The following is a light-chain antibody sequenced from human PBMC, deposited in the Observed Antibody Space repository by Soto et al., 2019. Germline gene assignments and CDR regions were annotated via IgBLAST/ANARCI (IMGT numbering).Light chain of an antibody. V-gene: IGLV2-8*01. CDR1: SSDVGEENY. CDR3: SSSAGIYHYLV. Sequence: QSALTQPPSASGSPGQSVTITCSGTSSDVGEENYVSWYQQHPGKVPKLILYEVSKRPSGVPDRFSGSRSGNTASLTVSGLQAEDEADYYCSSSAGIYHYLVFGGGTKLTVL. CDR2: EVS. J-gene: IGLJ3*02.